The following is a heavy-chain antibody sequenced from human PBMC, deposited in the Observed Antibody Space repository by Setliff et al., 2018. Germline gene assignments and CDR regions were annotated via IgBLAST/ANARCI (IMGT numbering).Heavy chain of an antibody. V-gene: IGHV4-39*01. J-gene: IGHJ6*03. CDR3: AKVDIDYIMTRDNTWQYLFYMDV. CDR2: INYSGST. Sequence: LSLTCAASGGAIDNRYYWAWIRQPPGKGLEWIGNINYSGSTYYNPSLKSRVTMSVDASKNQVSLKVTSVTAEDTAVYYCAKVDIDYIMTRDNTWQYLFYMDVWGRGTTVTVSS. D-gene: IGHD5-12*01. CDR1: GGAIDNRYY.